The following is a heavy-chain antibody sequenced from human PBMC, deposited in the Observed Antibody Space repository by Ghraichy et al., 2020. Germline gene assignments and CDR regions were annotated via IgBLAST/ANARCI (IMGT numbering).Heavy chain of an antibody. CDR2: INHSGST. J-gene: IGHJ4*02. Sequence: SETLSLTCAVYGGSFSGYYWSWIRQPPGKGLEWIGEINHSGSTNYNPSLKSRVTISVDTSKNQFSLKLSSVTAADTAVYYCARRNPFTRGYSYGLDYWGQGTLVTVSS. CDR3: ARRNPFTRGYSYGLDY. D-gene: IGHD5-18*01. CDR1: GGSFSGYY. V-gene: IGHV4-34*01.